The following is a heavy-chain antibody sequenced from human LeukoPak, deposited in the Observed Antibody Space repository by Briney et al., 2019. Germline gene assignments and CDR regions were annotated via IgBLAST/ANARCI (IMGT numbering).Heavy chain of an antibody. Sequence: SVKVSCKASGYTFTSYAISWVRQAPGQGLEWMGGIIPIFGTANYAQKFQGRVTITADKSTSTAYMELSSLRSEDTAVYYCARDREGSGYALGYWGQGTLVTVSS. V-gene: IGHV1-69*06. CDR3: ARDREGSGYALGY. CDR2: IIPIFGTA. J-gene: IGHJ4*02. D-gene: IGHD3-3*01. CDR1: GYTFTSYA.